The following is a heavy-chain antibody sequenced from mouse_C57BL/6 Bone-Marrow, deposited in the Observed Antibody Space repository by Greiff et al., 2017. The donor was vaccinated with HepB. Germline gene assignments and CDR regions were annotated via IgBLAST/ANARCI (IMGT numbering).Heavy chain of an antibody. V-gene: IGHV5-2*01. Sequence: EVKVVESGGGLVQPGESLKLSCESNEYEFPSHDMSWVRKTPEKRLELVAAINSDGGSTYYPDTMERRFIISRDNTKKTLYLQMSSLRSEDTALYYSSMVTTVPFAYWGQGTLVTVSA. D-gene: IGHD2-2*01. CDR1: EYEFPSHD. J-gene: IGHJ3*01. CDR2: INSDGGST. CDR3: SMVTTVPFAY.